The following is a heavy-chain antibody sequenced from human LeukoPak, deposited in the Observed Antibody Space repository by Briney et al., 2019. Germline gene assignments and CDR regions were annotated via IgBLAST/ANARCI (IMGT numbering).Heavy chain of an antibody. CDR3: AKDFIAAAAYYQYYFDY. Sequence: PGGSLGLSCAASGFTFSSYGMHWVRQAPGKGLEWVAFIRYDGSNKYYADSVKGRFTISRDNSKNTLYLQMNSLRAEDTAVYYCAKDFIAAAAYYQYYFDYWGQGTLVTVSS. CDR1: GFTFSSYG. CDR2: IRYDGSNK. J-gene: IGHJ4*02. V-gene: IGHV3-30*02. D-gene: IGHD6-13*01.